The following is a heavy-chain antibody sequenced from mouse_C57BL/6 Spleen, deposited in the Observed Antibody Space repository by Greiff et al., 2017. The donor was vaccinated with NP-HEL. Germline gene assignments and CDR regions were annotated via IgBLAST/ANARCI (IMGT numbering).Heavy chain of an antibody. V-gene: IGHV14-4*01. D-gene: IGHD3-2*02. CDR1: GFNIKDDY. Sequence: EVKLQQSGAELVRPGASVKLSCTASGFNIKDDYMHWVKQRPEQGLEWIGWIDPENGDTEYASKFQGKATITADTSSNTAYLQLSSLTSEDTAVNYCTTYFRQLRLPLFAYWGQGTLVTVSA. J-gene: IGHJ3*01. CDR3: TTYFRQLRLPLFAY. CDR2: IDPENGDT.